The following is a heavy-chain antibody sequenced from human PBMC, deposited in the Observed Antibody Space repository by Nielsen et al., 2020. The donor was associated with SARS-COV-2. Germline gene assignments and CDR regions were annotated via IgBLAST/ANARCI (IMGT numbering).Heavy chain of an antibody. Sequence: GSLRLSCTVSGGSISSSSYYWGWIRQPPGKGLEWIGSIYYSGSTYYNPSLKSRVTISVDTSKNQFSLKLSSVTAADTAVYYCARGTTMVRGVIIVIPNYYYYYGMDVWGQGTTVTVSS. J-gene: IGHJ6*02. CDR2: IYYSGST. CDR3: ARGTTMVRGVIIVIPNYYYYYGMDV. V-gene: IGHV4-39*01. D-gene: IGHD3-10*01. CDR1: GGSISSSSYY.